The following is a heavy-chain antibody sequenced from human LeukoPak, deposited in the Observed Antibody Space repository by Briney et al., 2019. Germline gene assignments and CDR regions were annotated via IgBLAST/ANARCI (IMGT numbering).Heavy chain of an antibody. CDR1: GFTFSSYW. Sequence: GGSLRLSCAASGFTFSSYWMSWVRQAPGKGLEWVANIKQDGSEKYYVDSVKGRFTISRDNAKNSLYLQMNSLRAEDTAVYYCARVIPLVATNHWGIDYRGQGTLVNVSS. CDR3: ARVIPLVATNHWGIDY. D-gene: IGHD5-12*01. J-gene: IGHJ4*02. V-gene: IGHV3-7*01. CDR2: IKQDGSEK.